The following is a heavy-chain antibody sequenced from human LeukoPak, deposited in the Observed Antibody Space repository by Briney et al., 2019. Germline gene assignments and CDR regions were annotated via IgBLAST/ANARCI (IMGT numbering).Heavy chain of an antibody. CDR3: AKYRYGDPRCLNY. CDR2: ISGSGGST. J-gene: IGHJ4*02. Sequence: TGGSLRLSCAASGFTFSSYAMSWVRQAPGKGLEWVSAISGSGGSTYYADSVKGRFTISRDNSKNTLYLQMNSLRAEDTAVYYCAKYRYGDPRCLNYGGQGTLVTVSS. CDR1: GFTFSSYA. V-gene: IGHV3-23*01. D-gene: IGHD4-17*01.